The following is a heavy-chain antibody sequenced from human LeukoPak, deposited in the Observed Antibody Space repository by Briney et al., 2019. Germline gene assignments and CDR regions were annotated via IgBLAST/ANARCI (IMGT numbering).Heavy chain of an antibody. D-gene: IGHD6-19*01. J-gene: IGHJ3*02. CDR3: AREGAVAGTSSDAFDI. CDR2: INSDGSST. CDR1: GFTFSSYW. V-gene: IGHV3-74*01. Sequence: GGSLRLSCAASGFTFSSYWMHWVRQAPGKGLVWVSRINSDGSSTTYADSVKGRFTISRDIAKNTLYLQMNSLRAEDTAVYYCAREGAVAGTSSDAFDIWGQGTMVTVSS.